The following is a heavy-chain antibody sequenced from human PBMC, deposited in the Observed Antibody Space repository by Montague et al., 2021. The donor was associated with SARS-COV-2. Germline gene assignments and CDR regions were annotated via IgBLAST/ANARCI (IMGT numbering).Heavy chain of an antibody. CDR3: ARADFWSGYLYFDY. J-gene: IGHJ4*02. V-gene: IGHV4-61*02. Sequence: TLSLTCTVSGGSISSGSYYWSWIRQPAGKGLEWIGRIYTSGSTNYNPSLKCRVTISVDTSKNQFSLKLSSVTAADTAVYYCARADFWSGYLYFDYWGQGTLVTVSS. CDR2: IYTSGST. D-gene: IGHD3-3*01. CDR1: GGSISSGSYY.